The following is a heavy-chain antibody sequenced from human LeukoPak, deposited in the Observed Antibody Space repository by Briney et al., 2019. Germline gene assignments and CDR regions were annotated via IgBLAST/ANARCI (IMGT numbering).Heavy chain of an antibody. J-gene: IGHJ6*03. CDR2: INPSGGST. Sequence: GASVKVSCKASGYTFTSYYMHWVRHAPGQGLEWMGIINPSGGSTSHARKCEGRVTMTRDTSTSTVYMELSSLRSEDTAVYYCARDRDFWSGQPMDVWGKGTTVTVSS. D-gene: IGHD3-3*01. V-gene: IGHV1-46*01. CDR1: GYTFTSYY. CDR3: ARDRDFWSGQPMDV.